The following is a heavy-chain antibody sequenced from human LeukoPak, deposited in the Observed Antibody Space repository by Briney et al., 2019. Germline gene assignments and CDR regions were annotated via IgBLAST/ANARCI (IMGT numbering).Heavy chain of an antibody. CDR3: ARSLRGYSYGPPFDY. Sequence: SETLSLTCTVSGGSISSYYWSWIRQPPGKGLEWIGYIYYSGSTNYNPSLKSRVTISVDTSKNQFSLKLSSVPAADTAVYYCARSLRGYSYGPPFDYWGQGTLVTVSS. D-gene: IGHD5-18*01. J-gene: IGHJ4*02. CDR2: IYYSGST. CDR1: GGSISSYY. V-gene: IGHV4-59*01.